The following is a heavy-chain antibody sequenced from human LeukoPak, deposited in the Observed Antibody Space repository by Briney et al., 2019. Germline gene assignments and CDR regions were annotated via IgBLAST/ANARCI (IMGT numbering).Heavy chain of an antibody. CDR3: AKEQDNLLLLSHFDA. J-gene: IGHJ4*02. CDR1: GFTLNNYA. D-gene: IGHD1-14*01. Sequence: PGGSLRVSCAGSGFTLNNYAMNWVRQAPGKGLQWVAAVSGDGQRTFYADSVKGRFTIFRDNSMNTLSLQMNSLRADDTALYYCAKEQDNLLLLSHFDAWGQGILVTVSA. CDR2: VSGDGQRT. V-gene: IGHV3-23*01.